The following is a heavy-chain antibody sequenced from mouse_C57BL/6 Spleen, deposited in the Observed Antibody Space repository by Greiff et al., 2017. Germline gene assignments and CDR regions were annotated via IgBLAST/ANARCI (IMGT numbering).Heavy chain of an antibody. D-gene: IGHD2-3*01. V-gene: IGHV1-18*01. CDR2: INPNNGGT. CDR3: GRRGIYDGYHWYFDV. Sequence: EVQLKESGPELVKPVASVKIPCKASGYTFTDYNMDWVKQSHGKSLEWIGDINPNNGGTIYNQKFKGKATSTVDKYSSTAYMELRSLTSEDTAVYYCGRRGIYDGYHWYFDVWGTGTTVTDSS. J-gene: IGHJ1*03. CDR1: GYTFTDYN.